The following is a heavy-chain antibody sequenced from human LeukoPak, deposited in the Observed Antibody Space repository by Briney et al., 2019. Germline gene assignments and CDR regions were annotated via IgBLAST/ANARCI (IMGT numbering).Heavy chain of an antibody. CDR2: FDPEAGKR. D-gene: IGHD3-16*01. CDR1: GYTLTDLA. J-gene: IGHJ6*04. Sequence: GASVKVSCKVSGYTLTDLAMHWVRQAPGQGLEWMGGFDPEAGKRIYAQKFQGRVTMTEDTSTDTADMEPSSLGSDDTAVYFCATASRGYDYVWGSFYGLDVWGKGTTVTVSS. CDR3: ATASRGYDYVWGSFYGLDV. V-gene: IGHV1-24*01.